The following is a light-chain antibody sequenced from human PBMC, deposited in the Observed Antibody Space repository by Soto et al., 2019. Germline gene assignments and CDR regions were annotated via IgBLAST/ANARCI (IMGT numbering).Light chain of an antibody. Sequence: QSALTQPPSASGSPGQSVTISCTGTSSDVGGYNYVSWYQQHPGKAPKLMIYEVTKRPSGVPDRFSGSKSGNPASLTVSGLQAEDGADYYCASYAGSITVFGTGTKLTVL. V-gene: IGLV2-8*01. CDR2: EVT. J-gene: IGLJ1*01. CDR1: SSDVGGYNY. CDR3: ASYAGSITV.